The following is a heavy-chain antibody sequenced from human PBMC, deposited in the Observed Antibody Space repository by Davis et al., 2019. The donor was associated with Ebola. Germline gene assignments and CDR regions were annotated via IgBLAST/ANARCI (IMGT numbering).Heavy chain of an antibody. J-gene: IGHJ4*02. CDR2: IWYDGSNK. D-gene: IGHD3-3*01. Sequence: GESLKISCAASGFTFSSYGMHWVRQAPGKGLEWVAVIWYDGSNKYYSDSVKGRFTISRDNAKNSLYLQMNSLRDEDTAVYYCARGLVTIWGQGTLVTVSS. CDR1: GFTFSSYG. CDR3: ARGLVTI. V-gene: IGHV3-33*01.